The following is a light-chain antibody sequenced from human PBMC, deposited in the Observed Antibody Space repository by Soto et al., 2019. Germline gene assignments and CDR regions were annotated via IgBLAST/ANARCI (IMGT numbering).Light chain of an antibody. CDR1: SRDVGGYNY. CDR3: FSHRRGDSHV. CDR2: GVT. Sequence: QSTLSQPASVSRSPGQASTISSPGTSRDVGGYNYVSWYQQYPGKAPKLMIYGVTNRPSGVSNRFSGSKTGNTASLTISGLQAEDEAYYYCFSHRRGDSHVFGTGTKVTVL. V-gene: IGLV2-14*01. J-gene: IGLJ1*01.